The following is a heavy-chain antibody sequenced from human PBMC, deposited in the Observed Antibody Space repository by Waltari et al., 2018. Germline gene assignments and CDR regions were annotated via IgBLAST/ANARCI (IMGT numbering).Heavy chain of an antibody. D-gene: IGHD1-26*01. V-gene: IGHV3-30*01. Sequence: QVQLVESGGGVVQPGRSLRLSCAASGFIFSSYAMHWVRQAPGKGLEWVAVISYDGSNKYYADSVKGRFTISRDKSKNTLYLQMNSLRAEDTAVYYCARDHSGSSLGYYYGMDVWGQGTTVTVSS. CDR3: ARDHSGSSLGYYYGMDV. CDR2: ISYDGSNK. J-gene: IGHJ6*02. CDR1: GFIFSSYA.